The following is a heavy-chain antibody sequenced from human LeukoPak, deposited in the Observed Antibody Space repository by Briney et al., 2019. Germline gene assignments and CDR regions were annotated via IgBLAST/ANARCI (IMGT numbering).Heavy chain of an antibody. CDR2: IIPIFYTT. Sequence: SVKVSCKASGGFFSTFAISWVRQAPGQGLEWMGGIIPIFYTTNNAQKLQGRVTMTTDTSTSTAYMEMRSLRSDDTAVYYCARDLDGRDVWGQGTTVTVSS. V-gene: IGHV1-69*05. CDR1: GGFFSTFA. J-gene: IGHJ6*02. CDR3: ARDLDGRDV.